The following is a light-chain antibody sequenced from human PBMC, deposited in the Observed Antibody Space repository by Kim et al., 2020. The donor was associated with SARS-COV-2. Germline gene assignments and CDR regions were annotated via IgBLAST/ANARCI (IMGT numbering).Light chain of an antibody. Sequence: STGQTARTTCSGDALPKQYAYWYQQKPGQAPVLVIYKDSERPSGIPERFSGSSSGTTVTLTISGVQAEDEADYYCQSADSSGTYVFGTGTKVTVL. CDR2: KDS. CDR1: ALPKQY. V-gene: IGLV3-25*03. J-gene: IGLJ1*01. CDR3: QSADSSGTYV.